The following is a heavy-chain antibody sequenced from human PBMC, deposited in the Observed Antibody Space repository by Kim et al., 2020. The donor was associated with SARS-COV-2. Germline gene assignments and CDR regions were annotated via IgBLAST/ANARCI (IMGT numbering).Heavy chain of an antibody. D-gene: IGHD2-15*01. Sequence: GGSLRLSCAASGFTFSSYSMNWVRQAPGKGLEWVSSISSSSSYIYYADSVKGRFTISRDNAKNSLYLQMNSLRAEDTAVYYCARDYCSGGSCYTQDFDYWGQGTLVTVSS. V-gene: IGHV3-21*01. CDR2: ISSSSSYI. CDR3: ARDYCSGGSCYTQDFDY. CDR1: GFTFSSYS. J-gene: IGHJ4*02.